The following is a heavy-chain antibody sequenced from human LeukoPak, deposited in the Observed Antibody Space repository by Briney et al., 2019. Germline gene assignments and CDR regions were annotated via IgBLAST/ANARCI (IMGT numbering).Heavy chain of an antibody. Sequence: PSETLSLTCTVSGGSISSSSYYWGWIRQPPGKGLEWIGSIYYSGSTYYNPSLKSRVTISVDTPKNQFSLKLSSVTAADTAVYYCARHFPEAQAAAGTWVFDYWGQGTLVTVSS. CDR1: GGSISSSSYY. CDR2: IYYSGST. D-gene: IGHD6-13*01. J-gene: IGHJ4*02. CDR3: ARHFPEAQAAAGTWVFDY. V-gene: IGHV4-39*01.